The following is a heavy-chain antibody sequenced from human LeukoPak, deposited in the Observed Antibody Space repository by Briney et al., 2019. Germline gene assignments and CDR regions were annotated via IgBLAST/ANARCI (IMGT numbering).Heavy chain of an antibody. CDR2: IYNSGST. V-gene: IGHV4-59*01. J-gene: IGHJ3*02. Sequence: SETLSLTCAVSGGSISSYYWSWIRQPPGKGLEWIGFIYNSGSTNYNPSLKSRVTISVDTSKNQFSLKLSSVTAADTAVYYCARTVGYCSGGSCADAFDIWGQGTMVTVSS. D-gene: IGHD2-15*01. CDR1: GGSISSYY. CDR3: ARTVGYCSGGSCADAFDI.